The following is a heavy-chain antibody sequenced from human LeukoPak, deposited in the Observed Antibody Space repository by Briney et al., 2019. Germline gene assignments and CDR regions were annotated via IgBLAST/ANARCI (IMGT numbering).Heavy chain of an antibody. CDR1: GFTFDDYG. CDR2: INWNGGST. V-gene: IGHV3-20*04. CDR3: ARVGREGYYFDY. J-gene: IGHJ4*02. Sequence: GGSMRLSCAASGFTFDDYGMSWVRQAPGKGLEWVSGINWNGGSTGYADSVKGRFTISRDNAKNSLYLQMNSLRAEDTALYYCARVGREGYYFDYWGQGTLVTVSS. D-gene: IGHD3-10*01.